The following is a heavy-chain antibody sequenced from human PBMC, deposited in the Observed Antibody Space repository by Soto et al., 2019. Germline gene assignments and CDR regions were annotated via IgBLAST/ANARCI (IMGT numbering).Heavy chain of an antibody. V-gene: IGHV4-31*03. CDR3: ARYRFSGTKWSKFDY. D-gene: IGHD3-16*02. J-gene: IGHJ4*02. CDR2: IYYNGST. Sequence: SETLSLTCTVSGVTISSGAYYWSWIRQHPGKGLEWIGNIYYNGSTYYSPSLKSRVAISLDTSKNQFSLRLSSVTAADTAVYYCARYRFSGTKWSKFDYWGQGTLVTVSS. CDR1: GVTISSGAYY.